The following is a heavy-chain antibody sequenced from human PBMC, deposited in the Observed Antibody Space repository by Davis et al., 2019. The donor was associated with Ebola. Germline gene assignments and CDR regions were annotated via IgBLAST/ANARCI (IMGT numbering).Heavy chain of an antibody. Sequence: SVKVSCKASGGTFSSYAISWVRQAPGQGLEWMGGIIPIFGTANYAQKFQGRVTITADESTSTAYMELSSLRSEDTAVYYCASPEMATIGGAFDIWGQGTMVTVSS. CDR2: IIPIFGTA. V-gene: IGHV1-69*13. CDR1: GGTFSSYA. CDR3: ASPEMATIGGAFDI. J-gene: IGHJ3*02. D-gene: IGHD5-24*01.